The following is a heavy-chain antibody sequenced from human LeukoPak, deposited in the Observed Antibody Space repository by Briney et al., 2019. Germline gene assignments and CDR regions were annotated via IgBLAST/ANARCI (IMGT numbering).Heavy chain of an antibody. CDR1: GFTFSNAW. J-gene: IGHJ4*02. Sequence: GGSLRLSCAASGFTFSNAWMNWVRQAPGKGLEWVGRIKSKTDGGTTDYAAPVKGRFTISRDDSKNTLYLQMNSLKTEDTAVYYCTRGISSGWYAQKYYFDYGGKEPLVTVSS. CDR3: TRGISSGWYAQKYYFDY. CDR2: IKSKTDGGTT. V-gene: IGHV3-15*07. D-gene: IGHD6-19*01.